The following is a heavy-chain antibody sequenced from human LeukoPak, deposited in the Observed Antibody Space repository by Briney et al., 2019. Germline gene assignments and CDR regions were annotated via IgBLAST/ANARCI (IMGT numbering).Heavy chain of an antibody. CDR1: GFTFSTYA. V-gene: IGHV3-23*01. J-gene: IGHJ4*02. CDR2: VRGSGDTK. Sequence: GGSLRLSCAASGFTFSTYAMSWVRQAPGKGLEWVSSVRGSGDTKYDADSLKGRFTISRDNSKNTVYLQMNSLRAEDTAIYYCARCRGLLDPFDYWGQGILVTVSS. CDR3: ARCRGLLDPFDY. D-gene: IGHD3-10*01.